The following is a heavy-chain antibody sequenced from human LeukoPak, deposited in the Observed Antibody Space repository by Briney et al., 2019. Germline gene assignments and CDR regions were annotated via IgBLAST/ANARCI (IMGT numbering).Heavy chain of an antibody. V-gene: IGHV4-59*01. CDR2: IYYSGST. J-gene: IGHJ4*02. CDR1: GGSISSYY. CDR3: AGGDGKRRYSYGYYGY. Sequence: SETLSLTCTVSGGSISSYYWSWIRQPPGKGLEWIGYIYYSGSTNYNPSLKSRVTISVDTSKNQFSLKLSSVTAADTAVYYCAGGDGKRRYSYGYYGYWGQGTLVTVSS. D-gene: IGHD5-18*01.